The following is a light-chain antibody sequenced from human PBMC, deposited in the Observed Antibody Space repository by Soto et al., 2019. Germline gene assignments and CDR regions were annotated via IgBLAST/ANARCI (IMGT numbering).Light chain of an antibody. CDR1: QNVGRS. Sequence: EIVMTQSPATLSLYPGEIATLSFRASQNVGRSLAWFQQTPGQPPRLLIYDASTRAAGIPARFSGSGSGAAFALTICCLEPEDSAVYYGQQHYTWVTCGGGTKLEIK. J-gene: IGKJ4*01. CDR3: QQHYTWVT. CDR2: DAS. V-gene: IGKV3-11*01.